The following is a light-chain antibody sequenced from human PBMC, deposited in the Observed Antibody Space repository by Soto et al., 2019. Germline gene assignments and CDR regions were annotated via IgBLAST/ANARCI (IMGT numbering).Light chain of an antibody. CDR2: GAS. CDR1: QSVSSN. V-gene: IGKV3-15*01. CDR3: QQYDTSPRT. Sequence: EIVLTQSPATLSVSPGERATLSCRASQSVSSNLAWYQKKPGQAPRLLIYGASTRATGIPARFSGIESGTDFTLTISSLDTEEFAVYYGQQYDTSPRTFCPLTKVDIK. J-gene: IGKJ1*01.